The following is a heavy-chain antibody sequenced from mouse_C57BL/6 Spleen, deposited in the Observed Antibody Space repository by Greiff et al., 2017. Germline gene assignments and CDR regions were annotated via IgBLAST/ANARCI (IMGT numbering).Heavy chain of an antibody. CDR2: IDPETGGT. Sequence: QVQLQQSGAELVRPGASVTLSCKASGYTFTDYEMHWVKQTPVHGLEWIGAIDPETGGTAYNQKFKGKAILTADKSSSTAYMELRSLTSEDSAVYHCTKGAYSNYGYFDVWGTGTTVTVSS. V-gene: IGHV1-15*01. CDR3: TKGAYSNYGYFDV. D-gene: IGHD2-5*01. CDR1: GYTFTDYE. J-gene: IGHJ1*03.